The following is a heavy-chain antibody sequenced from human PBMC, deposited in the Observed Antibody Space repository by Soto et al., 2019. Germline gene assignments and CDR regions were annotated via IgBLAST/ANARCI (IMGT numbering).Heavy chain of an antibody. V-gene: IGHV1-69*13. D-gene: IGHD2-8*01. CDR1: GGTFSSYA. Sequence: SVKVSCKASGGTFSSYAISWVRQAPGQGLEWMGGIIPIFGTTNYAQNFRARVTITADESTSTASMELTRLTSDDTAIYYCARGDSTDCSNGVCSFFYNHDMDVWGQGTTVTVSS. J-gene: IGHJ6*02. CDR2: IIPIFGTT. CDR3: ARGDSTDCSNGVCSFFYNHDMDV.